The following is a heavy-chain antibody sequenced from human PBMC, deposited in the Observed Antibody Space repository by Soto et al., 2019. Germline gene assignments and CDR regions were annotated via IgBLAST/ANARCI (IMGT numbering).Heavy chain of an antibody. D-gene: IGHD2-2*02. CDR2: ISSGSSTI. CDR1: GFTFSSYS. CDR3: ATDIVVVPAAIVYYIDV. V-gene: IGHV3-48*01. J-gene: IGHJ6*03. Sequence: GGSLRLSCAAFGFTFSSYSINWVSQAPGKGLEWVSYISSGSSTIHYADSVKGRFTISRDNDKNSLYLEMNSLRAEDTAVYYCATDIVVVPAAIVYYIDVCGKETTAT.